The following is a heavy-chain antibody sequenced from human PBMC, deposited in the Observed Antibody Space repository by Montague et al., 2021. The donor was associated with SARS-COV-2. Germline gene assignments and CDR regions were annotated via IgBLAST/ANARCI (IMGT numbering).Heavy chain of an antibody. D-gene: IGHD6-19*01. CDR2: ISGYNGNT. CDR1: GYTFTSYG. J-gene: IGHJ4*02. Sequence: SVKVSCKASGYTFTSYGISWVRQAPGQGLEWMGWISGYNGNTKYGKSFQGRVTMTTDTSTSTAYMELRSLRSDDTAVFYCARESFSSAWSPFDYWGQGTLVTVSS. CDR3: ARESFSSAWSPFDY. V-gene: IGHV1-18*01.